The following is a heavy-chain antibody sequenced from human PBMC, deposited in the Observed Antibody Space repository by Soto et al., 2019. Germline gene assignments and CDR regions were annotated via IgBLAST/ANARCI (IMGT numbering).Heavy chain of an antibody. CDR1: GFTFSSYA. CDR2: ISSNVGST. D-gene: IGHD3-3*01. CDR3: VKDRDTDFWRGPNWSEH. V-gene: IGHV3-64D*06. Sequence: WGSLRLSCSASGFTFSSYAMHWVRQAPGKGLEYVSAISSNVGSTYYADSVKGRFTISRDNSKNTLYLQMSSLRAEDTAVYYCVKDRDTDFWRGPNWSEHWGQGTMVTVSA. J-gene: IGHJ5*02.